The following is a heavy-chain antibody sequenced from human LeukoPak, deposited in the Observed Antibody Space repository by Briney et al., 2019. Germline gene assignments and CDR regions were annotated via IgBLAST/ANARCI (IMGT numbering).Heavy chain of an antibody. V-gene: IGHV3-73*01. CDR3: TRHSGATYSSSWYSDY. CDR2: IRIKTNMYAT. J-gene: IGHJ4*02. D-gene: IGHD6-13*01. CDR1: GFTFSGSA. Sequence: GGSLRLSCAASGFTFSGSAMHWVRQASGKGLEWVGRIRIKTNMYATSYAASVKGRFTISRDDSKNTAYLQMNSLKTEDTAVYYCTRHSGATYSSSWYSDYWGQGTLVTVSS.